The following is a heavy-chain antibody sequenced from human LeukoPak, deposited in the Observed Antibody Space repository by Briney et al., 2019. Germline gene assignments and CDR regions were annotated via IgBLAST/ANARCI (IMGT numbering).Heavy chain of an antibody. CDR3: VKVETYCRMTIFGVVILFDY. D-gene: IGHD3-3*01. V-gene: IGHV3-23*01. CDR2: ISGSGGTT. Sequence: PGGSLRLSCAASGFTFSNYAMSWVRQAPGKGLEWVSVISGSGGTTYYADSVKGRLTISRDNSENTLYLQMNSLRAEDTAVYHCVKVETYCRMTIFGVVILFDYWGQGTLVTVSS. CDR1: GFTFSNYA. J-gene: IGHJ4*02.